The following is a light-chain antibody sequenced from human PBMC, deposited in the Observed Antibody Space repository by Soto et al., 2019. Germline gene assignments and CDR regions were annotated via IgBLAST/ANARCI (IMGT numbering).Light chain of an antibody. CDR2: DVS. CDR3: SSYTTTSTLVV. V-gene: IGLV2-14*03. J-gene: IGLJ2*01. Sequence: QSALTQPASVSGSPGQSITISCTGTSNDISAYDYVSWYQHHPGKAPKLMIYDVSSRPPGVSNRFSGSKSGNTASLTISGLQAEDEADYYCSSYTTTSTLVVFGGGTKLTVL. CDR1: SNDISAYDY.